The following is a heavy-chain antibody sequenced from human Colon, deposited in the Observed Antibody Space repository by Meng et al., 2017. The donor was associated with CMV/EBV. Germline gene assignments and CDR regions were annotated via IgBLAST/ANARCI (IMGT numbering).Heavy chain of an antibody. J-gene: IGHJ6*02. Sequence: SVKVSCKASGGTLKNYGISWVRQAPGQGLEWIGGILPIFITTKYGQKYEGRITITTDESASTAYMELTSLRSDDTAVYYCARAVYSNEWGSYYYYGMDVWGQGTTVTVSS. D-gene: IGHD4-11*01. V-gene: IGHV1-69*05. CDR3: ARAVYSNEWGSYYYYGMDV. CDR1: GGTLKNYG. CDR2: ILPIFITT.